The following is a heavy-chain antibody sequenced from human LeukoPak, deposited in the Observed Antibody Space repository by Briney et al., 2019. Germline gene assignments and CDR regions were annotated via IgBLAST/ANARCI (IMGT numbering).Heavy chain of an antibody. V-gene: IGHV1-18*01. Sequence: ASVKVSCKASGYTFTSYGISWVRQAPGQGLEWMGWISAYNGNTNYAQKLQGRVTMTTDTSTSTAYMELRSLRSDDTAVYYCARGYSADYYDSSGYYGYWGQGTLATVSS. CDR1: GYTFTSYG. D-gene: IGHD3-22*01. CDR3: ARGYSADYYDSSGYYGY. J-gene: IGHJ4*02. CDR2: ISAYNGNT.